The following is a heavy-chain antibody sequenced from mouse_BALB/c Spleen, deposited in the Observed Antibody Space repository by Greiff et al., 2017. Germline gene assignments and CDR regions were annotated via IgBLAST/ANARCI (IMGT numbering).Heavy chain of an antibody. V-gene: IGHV1-7*01. Sequence: VKLMESGAELAKPGASVKMSCKASGYTFTSYWMHWVKQRPGQGLEWIGYINPSTGYTEYNQKFKDKATLTADKSSSTAYMQLSSLTSEDSAVYYCARSPSTMILMDYWGQGTSVTVSS. J-gene: IGHJ4*01. CDR2: INPSTGYT. D-gene: IGHD2-4*01. CDR1: GYTFTSYW. CDR3: ARSPSTMILMDY.